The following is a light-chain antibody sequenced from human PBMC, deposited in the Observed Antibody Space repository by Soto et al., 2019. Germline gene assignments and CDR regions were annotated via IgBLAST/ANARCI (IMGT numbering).Light chain of an antibody. CDR2: EVS. V-gene: IGLV2-14*01. J-gene: IGLJ1*01. CDR1: SXDVGGYNY. Sequence: QSVPTQPGSVSGSPGQSITISCTGTSXDVGGYNYVSWYQQHPGKAPKLMIYEVSNRPSGVSNRFSGSKSGNTASLTISGLQAEDEADYYCSSYTSSSTLVFGTGTKVTIL. CDR3: SSYTSSSTLV.